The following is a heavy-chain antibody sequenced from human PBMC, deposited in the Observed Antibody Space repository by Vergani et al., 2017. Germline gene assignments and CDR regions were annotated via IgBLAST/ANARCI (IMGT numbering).Heavy chain of an antibody. Sequence: EVQLVESGGGLVKPGGSLRLSCAASGFTFSSYSMNWVRQAPGKGLEWVSSISSRSTYTYYADSVKGRFTISRDNAKSSLYLQMNSLRADDTAVSYCARGYKYDNSGYYYYLPDYWGQGTLVTVSS. D-gene: IGHD3-22*01. J-gene: IGHJ4*02. V-gene: IGHV3-21*01. CDR3: ARGYKYDNSGYYYYLPDY. CDR2: ISSRSTYT. CDR1: GFTFSSYS.